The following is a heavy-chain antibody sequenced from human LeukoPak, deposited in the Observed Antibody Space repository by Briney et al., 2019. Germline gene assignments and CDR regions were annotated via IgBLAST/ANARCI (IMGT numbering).Heavy chain of an antibody. D-gene: IGHD3-10*01. Sequence: ASVKVSCKASGYTFTSYGISWVRQAPGQGLEWMGWISAYNGNTNYAQKLQGRVTMTTDTSTSTAYMELRSLRSDDTAVYYCARKGPVITMVRGENSVWFDPWGQGTLVTVSS. CDR1: GYTFTSYG. CDR2: ISAYNGNT. J-gene: IGHJ5*02. CDR3: ARKGPVITMVRGENSVWFDP. V-gene: IGHV1-18*01.